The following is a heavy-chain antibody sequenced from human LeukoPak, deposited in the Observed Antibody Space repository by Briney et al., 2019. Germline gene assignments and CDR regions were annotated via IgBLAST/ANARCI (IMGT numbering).Heavy chain of an antibody. Sequence: PSETLSLTCTVSGGSISSYYWSWIRQPPGKGLEWIGYIYYSGSTNYNPSLKSRVTISVDTSKNQFSLKLSSVTAADTAVYYCARETSQKGAHYMDVWGKGTAVTISS. CDR1: GGSISSYY. D-gene: IGHD3-16*01. V-gene: IGHV4-59*01. CDR2: IYYSGST. J-gene: IGHJ6*03. CDR3: ARETSQKGAHYMDV.